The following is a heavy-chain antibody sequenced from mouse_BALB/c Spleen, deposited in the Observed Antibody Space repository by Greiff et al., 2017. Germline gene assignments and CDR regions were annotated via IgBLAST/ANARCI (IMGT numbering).Heavy chain of an antibody. CDR1: GFTFSDYY. Sequence: EVQGVESGGGLVKPGGSLKLSCAASGFTFSDYYMYWVRQTPEKRLEWVATISDGGSYTYYPDSVKGRFTISRDNAKNNLYLQMSSLKSEDTAMYYCAREITTVVAPFAYWGQGTTLTVSS. V-gene: IGHV5-4*02. J-gene: IGHJ2*01. CDR3: AREITTVVAPFAY. CDR2: ISDGGSYT. D-gene: IGHD1-1*01.